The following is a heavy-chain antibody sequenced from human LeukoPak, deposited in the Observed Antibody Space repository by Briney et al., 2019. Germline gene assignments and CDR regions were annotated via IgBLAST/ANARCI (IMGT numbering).Heavy chain of an antibody. Sequence: GGSLRLSCAASGFTFSSYAMSWVRQAPGKGLEWVSGISGSGGSTYYADSVKGRFTISRDNSKNTLYLQMNSLRAEDTAVYYCARDPLGYCSSTSCYGGWFDPWGQGTLVTVSS. CDR1: GFTFSSYA. CDR3: ARDPLGYCSSTSCYGGWFDP. J-gene: IGHJ5*02. V-gene: IGHV3-23*01. D-gene: IGHD2-2*03. CDR2: ISGSGGST.